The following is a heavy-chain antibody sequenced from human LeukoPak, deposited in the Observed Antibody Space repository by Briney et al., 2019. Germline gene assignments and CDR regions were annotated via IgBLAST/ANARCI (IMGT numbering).Heavy chain of an antibody. Sequence: PGESLRLSCAASGFTFSSYGMHWVRQAPGKGLEWVAVISYDGSNKYYADSVKGRFTISRDNSKNTLYLQMNSLRAEDTAVYYCAKLASSRYYYDSSGYYSDFDYWGQGTLVTVSS. J-gene: IGHJ4*02. D-gene: IGHD3-22*01. CDR1: GFTFSSYG. CDR3: AKLASSRYYYDSSGYYSDFDY. V-gene: IGHV3-30*18. CDR2: ISYDGSNK.